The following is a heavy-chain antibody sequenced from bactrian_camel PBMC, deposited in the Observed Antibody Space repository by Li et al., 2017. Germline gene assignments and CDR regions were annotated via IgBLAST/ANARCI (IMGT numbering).Heavy chain of an antibody. Sequence: HVQLVESGGGSVQAGGSLRLSCARSGDPCNFYTMAWFRQAPGEERGGVARIATGSGNTYYAASVKGRFTLSTDYTKTTMYLQMNNLKPEDTASYYCAAGGSGFNCLTSARQYNYWGQGTQVTVS. D-gene: IGHD2*01. CDR3: AAGGSGFNCLTSARQYNY. CDR1: GDPCNFYT. J-gene: IGHJ4*01. CDR2: IATGSGNT. V-gene: IGHV3S54*01.